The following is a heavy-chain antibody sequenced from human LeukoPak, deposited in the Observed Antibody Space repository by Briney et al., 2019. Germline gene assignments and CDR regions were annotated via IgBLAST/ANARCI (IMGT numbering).Heavy chain of an antibody. Sequence: GGSLRLSCAASGFTFSSYGMHWVRQAPDKGLEWVAFIRYDGSNKYYADTVKGRFTISRDNSKNTLYLQMNSLRAEDTAVYYCARGTGYSSSWYGGTKRSYYFDYWGQGTLVTVSS. V-gene: IGHV3-30*02. J-gene: IGHJ4*02. D-gene: IGHD6-13*01. CDR3: ARGTGYSSSWYGGTKRSYYFDY. CDR2: IRYDGSNK. CDR1: GFTFSSYG.